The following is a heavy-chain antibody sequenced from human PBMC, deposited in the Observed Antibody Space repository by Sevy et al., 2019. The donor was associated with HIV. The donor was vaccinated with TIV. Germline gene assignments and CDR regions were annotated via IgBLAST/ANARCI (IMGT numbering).Heavy chain of an antibody. Sequence: GGSLRLSCAASGFTFSSYAMSWVRQAPGKGLEWVSAISGSGGSTYYADSVKGRFTISRDNSKNKLYLQMNSLRAEDTAVYYCAKVDGIVVVVAATQVSPYFDYWGQGTLVTVSS. CDR2: ISGSGGST. CDR1: GFTFSSYA. J-gene: IGHJ4*02. CDR3: AKVDGIVVVVAATQVSPYFDY. D-gene: IGHD2-15*01. V-gene: IGHV3-23*01.